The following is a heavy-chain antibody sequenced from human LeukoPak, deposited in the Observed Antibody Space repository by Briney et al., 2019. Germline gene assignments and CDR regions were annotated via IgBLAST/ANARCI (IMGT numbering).Heavy chain of an antibody. J-gene: IGHJ6*02. CDR1: GFTFSSHS. CDR3: ARGRRYGSGSYPPYYYYGMDV. V-gene: IGHV3-21*01. D-gene: IGHD3-10*01. Sequence: SGGSLRLSCAASGFTFSSHSMNWVRQAPGKGLEWVSSISSSSYIYYADSVKGRFTISRDNAKNSLYLQMNSLRAEDTAVYYCARGRRYGSGSYPPYYYYGMDVWGQGTTVTVSS. CDR2: ISSSSYI.